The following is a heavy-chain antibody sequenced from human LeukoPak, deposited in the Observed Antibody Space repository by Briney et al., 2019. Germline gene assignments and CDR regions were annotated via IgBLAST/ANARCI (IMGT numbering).Heavy chain of an antibody. CDR3: AQGMLATFDY. CDR1: GFTFSSYG. V-gene: IGHV3-30*02. J-gene: IGHJ4*02. CDR2: IRYDGSNK. D-gene: IGHD5-24*01. Sequence: SGGSLRLSCAASGFTFSSYGMHWVRQAPGKGLEWVAFIRYDGSNKYYADSVKGRFTISRDNSKNTLYLQMNSLRAEDTAVYYCAQGMLATFDYWGQGTLVTVSS.